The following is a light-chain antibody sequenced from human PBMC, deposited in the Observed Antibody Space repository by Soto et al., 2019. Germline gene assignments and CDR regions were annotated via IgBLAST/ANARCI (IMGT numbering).Light chain of an antibody. J-gene: IGKJ2*01. CDR3: QPSFHTPYT. Sequence: DIQMTQSPSSLSASVGDTVTITCRASQAIHKNLNWYQQKPGQAPNLLIYSASYFQSGVPSTFSGSGSGTEFTHAISGLQPDDSATDYCQPSFHTPYTFGQGTDLEI. V-gene: IGKV1-39*01. CDR2: SAS. CDR1: QAIHKN.